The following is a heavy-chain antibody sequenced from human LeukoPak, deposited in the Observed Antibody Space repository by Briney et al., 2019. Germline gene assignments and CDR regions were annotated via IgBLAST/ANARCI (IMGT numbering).Heavy chain of an antibody. D-gene: IGHD2-15*01. V-gene: IGHV4-4*02. CDR1: GGSISSSNW. CDR2: IYHSGST. CDR3: ARDVQDVVVVAATDPKYNWFDP. J-gene: IGHJ5*02. Sequence: SGTLSLTCAVSGGSISSSNWWSWVRQPPGKGLEWIGEIYHSGSTNYNPSLKSRVTISVDKSKNQFSLKLSSVTAADTAVYYCARDVQDVVVVAATDPKYNWFDPWGQGTLVTVSS.